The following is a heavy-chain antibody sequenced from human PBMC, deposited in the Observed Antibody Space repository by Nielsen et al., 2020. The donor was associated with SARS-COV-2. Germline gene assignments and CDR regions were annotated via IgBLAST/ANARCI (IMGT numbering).Heavy chain of an antibody. V-gene: IGHV4-61*01. CDR2: IYYSGST. D-gene: IGHD6-19*01. Sequence: SETLSLTCTVSGGSVSSGSYYWSWIRQPPGKGLEWIGYIYYSGSTNYNPSLKSRVTISVDTSKNQFSLKLSSVTAADTAVYYCARDNYWMGRAVAGTFDPVYYYYMDVWGKGTTVTVSS. CDR1: GGSVSSGSYY. CDR3: ARDNYWMGRAVAGTFDPVYYYYMDV. J-gene: IGHJ6*03.